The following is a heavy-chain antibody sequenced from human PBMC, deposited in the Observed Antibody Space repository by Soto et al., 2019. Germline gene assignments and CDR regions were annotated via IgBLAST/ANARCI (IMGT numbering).Heavy chain of an antibody. V-gene: IGHV1-69*02. CDR1: GGTFSSYT. CDR3: AGAAQILDTEVYDFDY. Sequence: ASVKVSCKASGGTFSSYTISWVRQAPGQGLEWMGRIIPILGIANYAQKFQGRVTITADKSTSTAYMELSSPRSEDTAVYYCAGAAQILDTEVYDFDYWGQGNLVTVSS. J-gene: IGHJ4*02. CDR2: IIPILGIA. D-gene: IGHD2-15*01.